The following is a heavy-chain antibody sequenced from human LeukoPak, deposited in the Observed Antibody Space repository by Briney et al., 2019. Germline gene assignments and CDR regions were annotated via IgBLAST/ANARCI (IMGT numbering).Heavy chain of an antibody. D-gene: IGHD3-22*01. J-gene: IGHJ3*02. Sequence: SETLSLTCIVSGGSISNYSWSWIRQSPGKGLEYIGYMDYSGSTNHNPSLKSRVTISVDTSKNHLPLKLSSVTAADTAVYYCARIVSGYHTMWGQGTMVIVSS. CDR3: ARIVSGYHTM. V-gene: IGHV4-59*08. CDR1: GGSISNYS. CDR2: MDYSGST.